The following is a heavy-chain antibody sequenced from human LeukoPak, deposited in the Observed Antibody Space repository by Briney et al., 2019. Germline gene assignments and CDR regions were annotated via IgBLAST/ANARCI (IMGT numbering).Heavy chain of an antibody. J-gene: IGHJ4*02. D-gene: IGHD2-21*02. V-gene: IGHV4-59*01. CDR2: IYYGGST. CDR3: ARGERYCGGDCSVFDY. Sequence: SETLSLTCTVSGDSISNYYWSWIRQPPEKGLEWIGYIYYGGSTNYNPSLKSRVTISVDTSKNQSSLKLSSVTAADTAVYYCARGERYCGGDCSVFDYWGQGTLVTVSS. CDR1: GDSISNYY.